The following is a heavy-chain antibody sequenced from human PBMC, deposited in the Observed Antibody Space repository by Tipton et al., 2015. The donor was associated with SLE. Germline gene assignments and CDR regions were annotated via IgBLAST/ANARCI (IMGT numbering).Heavy chain of an antibody. J-gene: IGHJ4*02. CDR3: AKDGKSGWHARDFDY. CDR2: IYTGGST. Sequence: GSLRLSCAASGFSFNSYAMSWVRQAPGKGLEWVSVIYTGGSTYYADSVKGRFTISRDNSKNTLYLQMNSLRAEDTAVYYCAKDGKSGWHARDFDYWGQGTLVTVSS. V-gene: IGHV3-23*03. D-gene: IGHD6-19*01. CDR1: GFSFNSYA.